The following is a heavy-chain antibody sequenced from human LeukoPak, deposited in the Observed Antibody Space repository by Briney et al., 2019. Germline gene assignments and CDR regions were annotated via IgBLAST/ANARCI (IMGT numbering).Heavy chain of an antibody. Sequence: ASVKVSCKVSGYTLTELSMHWVRQAPGKGLEWMGGFDPEDGETIYAQKFQGRVTMTRDMSTSTVYMELSSLRSEDTAVYYCARVGYCSGGSCLNWFDPWGRGTLVTVSS. D-gene: IGHD2-15*01. CDR2: FDPEDGET. CDR1: GYTLTELS. CDR3: ARVGYCSGGSCLNWFDP. V-gene: IGHV1-24*01. J-gene: IGHJ5*02.